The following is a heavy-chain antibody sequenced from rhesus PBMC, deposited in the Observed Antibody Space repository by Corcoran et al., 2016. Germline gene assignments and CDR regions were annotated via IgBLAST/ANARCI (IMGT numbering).Heavy chain of an antibody. CDR3: AREQNRYFDL. Sequence: QVQLQESGPGLVKPSETLSLTCAVSGYSISSGYYWGWIRQSPGKGLEYIGYIVVSSGSIYDHPSLKIRVTIAKATSRNQFSRKFNAMTTADTAGYYCAREQNRYFDLWGPGTPITISS. J-gene: IGHJ2*01. CDR1: GYSISSGYY. V-gene: IGHV4-99*02. CDR2: IVVSSGSI.